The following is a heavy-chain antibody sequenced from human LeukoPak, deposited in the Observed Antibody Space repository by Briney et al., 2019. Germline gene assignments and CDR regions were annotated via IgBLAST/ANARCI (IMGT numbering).Heavy chain of an antibody. CDR2: IYYSGST. CDR1: GGSISSYY. Sequence: PSETLSLTCTVSGGSISSYYWSWIRQPPGKGLEWIGYIYYSGSTNYNPSLKSRVTISVDTSKNQFSLKLSSVTAADTAVYYCAREPCSSTSCAEAAWGQGTLVTVSS. D-gene: IGHD2-2*01. CDR3: AREPCSSTSCAEAA. J-gene: IGHJ5*02. V-gene: IGHV4-59*12.